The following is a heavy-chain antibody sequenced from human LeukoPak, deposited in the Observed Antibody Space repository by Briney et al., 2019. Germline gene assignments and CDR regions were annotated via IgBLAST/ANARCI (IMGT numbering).Heavy chain of an antibody. D-gene: IGHD3-10*01. V-gene: IGHV3-30-3*01. CDR3: ARGSAYGSGSYYFGY. Sequence: GGSLRLSCAASGFTFSSYAMHWVRQAPGKGLEWVAVISYDGSNKYYADSVKGRFTISRDNSKNTLYLQMNSLRAEDTAVYYCARGSAYGSGSYYFGYWGQGTLVTASS. J-gene: IGHJ4*02. CDR1: GFTFSSYA. CDR2: ISYDGSNK.